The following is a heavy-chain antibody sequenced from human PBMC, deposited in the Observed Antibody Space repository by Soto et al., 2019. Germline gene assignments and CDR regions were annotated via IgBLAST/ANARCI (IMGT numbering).Heavy chain of an antibody. Sequence: ASVKVSCKASVYAFTSYGISWVRQAPGQGLEWMGWISAYNGNTNYAQKLQGRVTMTTDTSTSTAYMELRSLRSDDTAVYYCGREGLFYWGGDGDQKIFGIRGKGTLVTVS. J-gene: IGHJ3*02. D-gene: IGHD2-21*01. CDR2: ISAYNGNT. V-gene: IGHV1-18*01. CDR3: GREGLFYWGGDGDQKIFGI. CDR1: VYAFTSYG.